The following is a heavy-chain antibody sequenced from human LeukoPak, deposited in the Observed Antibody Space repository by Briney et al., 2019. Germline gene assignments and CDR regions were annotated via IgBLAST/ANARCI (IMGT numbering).Heavy chain of an antibody. V-gene: IGHV3-23*01. D-gene: IGHD3-10*01. Sequence: GGSLRLSCAASGFTFSSYAMSWVRQAPGKGLEWVSAISGSGGSTYYADSVKGRFTISRDNSKNTLYLQMNSLRAEDTAVYYCARAFAHYYGSGSVDYWGQGTLVTVSS. CDR1: GFTFSSYA. CDR2: ISGSGGST. CDR3: ARAFAHYYGSGSVDY. J-gene: IGHJ4*02.